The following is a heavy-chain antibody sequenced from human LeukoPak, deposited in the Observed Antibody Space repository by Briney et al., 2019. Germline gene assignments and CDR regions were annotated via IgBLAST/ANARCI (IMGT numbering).Heavy chain of an antibody. CDR2: ISSSSSTI. D-gene: IGHD1-26*01. Sequence: SGGSLRLSCAASGFTFSSYSMNWVRQAPGKGLEWVSYISSSSSTIYYADSVKGRFTISRDNAKNSLYLQMNSLGAEDTAVYHCARDEGLGIDYWGQGTLVTVSS. CDR1: GFTFSSYS. J-gene: IGHJ4*02. V-gene: IGHV3-48*01. CDR3: ARDEGLGIDY.